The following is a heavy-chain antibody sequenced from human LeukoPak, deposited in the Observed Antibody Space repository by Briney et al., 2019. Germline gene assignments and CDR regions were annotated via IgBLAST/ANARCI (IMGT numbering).Heavy chain of an antibody. V-gene: IGHV4-61*02. CDR3: AGGDFWSGYFY. J-gene: IGHJ4*02. D-gene: IGHD3-3*01. CDR1: GGSISSGSYY. Sequence: PSETLSLTRTVSGGSISSGSYYWSWIRQPAGKGLEWIGRIYTSGSTNYNPSLKSRVTISVDTSKNQFSLKLGSVTAADTAVYYCAGGDFWSGYFYWGQGTLVTVSS. CDR2: IYTSGST.